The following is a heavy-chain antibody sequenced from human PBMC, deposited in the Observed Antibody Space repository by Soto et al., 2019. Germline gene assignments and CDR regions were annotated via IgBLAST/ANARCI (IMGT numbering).Heavy chain of an antibody. CDR2: IYYRGST. CDR1: GGSISSYY. V-gene: IGHV4-59*01. CDR3: ARLRIAVADAVDI. D-gene: IGHD6-19*01. Sequence: QVQLQESGPGLVKPSETLSLTCTVSGGSISSYYWSWIRQPPGKGLEWIGYIYYRGSTNYNPSLKSLVTISVDTSKNQCSLKLSSVTAADTAVYYCARLRIAVADAVDIWGQGTMVTVSS. J-gene: IGHJ3*02.